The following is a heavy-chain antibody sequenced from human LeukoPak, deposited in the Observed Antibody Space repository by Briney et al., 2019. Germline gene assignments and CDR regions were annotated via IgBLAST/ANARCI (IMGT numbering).Heavy chain of an antibody. V-gene: IGHV3-23*01. CDR1: GFTFSSYA. J-gene: IGHJ4*02. CDR3: AKDGPIYYYGSGSYSDY. CDR2: ISGSGGST. Sequence: GGSLRLSCAASGFTFSSYAMSWVHQAPGKGLEWVSAISGSGGSTYYADSVKGRFTISRDNSKNTLYLQMNSLRAEDTAVYYCAKDGPIYYYGSGSYSDYWGQGTLVTVSS. D-gene: IGHD3-10*01.